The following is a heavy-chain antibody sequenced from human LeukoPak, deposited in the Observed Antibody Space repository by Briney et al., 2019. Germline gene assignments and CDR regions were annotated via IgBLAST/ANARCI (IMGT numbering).Heavy chain of an antibody. Sequence: GGSLRLSCAASGFTFSSYSMNWVRQAPGKGLEWVSYISSSSSTIYYADSVKGRFTISRDNAKNSLYLRMNSLRDEDTAVYYCARDRIAAAGRRGYFQHWGQGTLVTVSS. CDR1: GFTFSSYS. V-gene: IGHV3-48*02. D-gene: IGHD6-13*01. J-gene: IGHJ1*01. CDR2: ISSSSSTI. CDR3: ARDRIAAAGRRGYFQH.